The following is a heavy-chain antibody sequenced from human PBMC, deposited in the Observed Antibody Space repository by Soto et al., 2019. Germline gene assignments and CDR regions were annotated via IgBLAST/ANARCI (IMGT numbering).Heavy chain of an antibody. Sequence: XSVKGACTASGYPFTGYYMHWVRQAPGQGLEWMGWINPNSGGTNYAQKFQGRVTMTRDTSISTAYMELSRLRSDDTAVYYCARDLGGMDYWRQGTLVTVYS. V-gene: IGHV1-2*02. J-gene: IGHJ4*02. CDR3: ARDLGGMDY. CDR1: GYPFTGYY. CDR2: INPNSGGT.